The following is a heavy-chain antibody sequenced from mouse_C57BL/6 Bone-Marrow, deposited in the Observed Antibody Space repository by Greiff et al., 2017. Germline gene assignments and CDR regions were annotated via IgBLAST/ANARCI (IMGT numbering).Heavy chain of an antibody. D-gene: IGHD2-2*01. V-gene: IGHV5-6*01. Sequence: EVHLVESGGDLVKPGGSLKLSCAASGFTFSSYGMSWVRQTPDKRLEWVATISSGGSYTYYPDSVKGRFTISRDNAKNTLYLQMSSLKSEDTAMYYCARRGLWLYYCAMDYWGQGTSVTVSS. CDR3: ARRGLWLYYCAMDY. J-gene: IGHJ4*01. CDR1: GFTFSSYG. CDR2: ISSGGSYT.